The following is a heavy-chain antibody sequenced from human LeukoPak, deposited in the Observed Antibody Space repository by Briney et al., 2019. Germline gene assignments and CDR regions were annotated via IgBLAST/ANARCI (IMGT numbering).Heavy chain of an antibody. D-gene: IGHD3-10*01. CDR3: ARDLWFGELYYGMDV. CDR2: INPNSGGT. J-gene: IGHJ6*02. V-gene: IGHV1-2*02. Sequence: ASVKVSCKASGYTFTGYYIHWVRQAPGQGLECMGWINPNSGGTKYTQKFQGRVTMTRDTSISTAYMELSSLRSDDTAVYYCARDLWFGELYYGMDVWGQGTTVTVSS. CDR1: GYTFTGYY.